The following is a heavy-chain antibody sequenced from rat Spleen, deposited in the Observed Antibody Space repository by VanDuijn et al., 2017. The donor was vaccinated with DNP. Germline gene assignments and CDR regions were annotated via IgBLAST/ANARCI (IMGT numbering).Heavy chain of an antibody. CDR3: ARHMDTGPYYALDV. Sequence: EVQLVESGGGLVQPGRSLKLSCAVSGLTLNDYYMAWVRQAPTKGLEWVASITYDGGNIYYRDSVKGRFTISRDNAKSSLYLQMDSLRSEDTATYYCARHMDTGPYYALDVWGQGISVTVSS. D-gene: IGHD4-1*01. CDR1: GLTLNDYY. CDR2: ITYDGGNI. J-gene: IGHJ4*01. V-gene: IGHV5-7*01.